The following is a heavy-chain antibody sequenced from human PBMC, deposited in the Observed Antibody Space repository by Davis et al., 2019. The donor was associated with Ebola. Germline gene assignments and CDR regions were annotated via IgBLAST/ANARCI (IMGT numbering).Heavy chain of an antibody. CDR2: INHSGST. J-gene: IGHJ4*02. Sequence: PSETLSLTCTVSGGSISGYYWSWIRQPPGKGLEWIGEINHSGSTNYNPSLKSRVTISVDTSKNQFSLKLSSVTAADTAVYYCARGRRWGSYPYWGQGTLVTVSS. CDR1: GGSISGYY. CDR3: ARGRRWGSYPY. V-gene: IGHV4-34*01. D-gene: IGHD3-16*02.